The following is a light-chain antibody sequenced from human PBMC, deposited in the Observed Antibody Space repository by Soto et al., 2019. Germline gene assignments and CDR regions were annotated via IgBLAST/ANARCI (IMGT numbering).Light chain of an antibody. V-gene: IGKV3-20*01. CDR1: QSVISN. CDR2: GAA. CDR3: QQYGSSRT. J-gene: IGKJ1*01. Sequence: IVITQSPATLSVSPGERATLSCRSSQSVISNLAWYHQKHGQAPRLIIFGAATRATGTPDRFSGSGSGTDFTFTISSLEPEDVAVYYCQQYGSSRTFGQGTKVDIK.